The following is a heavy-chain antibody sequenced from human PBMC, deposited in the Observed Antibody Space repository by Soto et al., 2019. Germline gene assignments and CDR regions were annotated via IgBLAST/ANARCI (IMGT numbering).Heavy chain of an antibody. J-gene: IGHJ6*02. CDR3: ARADGRDYYGMDV. CDR1: GFTFSSYD. D-gene: IGHD1-26*01. V-gene: IGHV3-33*01. CDR2: IWYDGSNK. Sequence: GGTLRLSCAASGFTFSSYDMHWVRQAPGKGLEWVAVIWYDGSNKYYADSVKGRFTISRDNSKNTLYLQINSLRAEDTAVYYCARADGRDYYGMDVWGQGT.